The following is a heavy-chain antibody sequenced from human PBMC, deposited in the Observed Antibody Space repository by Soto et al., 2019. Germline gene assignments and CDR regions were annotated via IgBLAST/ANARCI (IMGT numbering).Heavy chain of an antibody. Sequence: SVKVSFKASGGTFSTDTFSWVRQAPGQGLEWMGRIIPIFGTPYYAQKFQGGVTIAADKSKSTVYMELSSLGSDDTAVYFCARGLECRGYCLDKPTWFGPWGQGTLVTVSS. CDR1: GGTFSTDT. CDR3: ARGLECRGYCLDKPTWFGP. D-gene: IGHD2-15*01. CDR2: IIPIFGTP. V-gene: IGHV1-69*06. J-gene: IGHJ5*02.